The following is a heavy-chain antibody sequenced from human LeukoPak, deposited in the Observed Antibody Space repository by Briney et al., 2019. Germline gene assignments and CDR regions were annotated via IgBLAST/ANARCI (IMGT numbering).Heavy chain of an antibody. Sequence: GGSLRLSCAASGFTVSSNYMSWVRQAPGKGLEWVSVIYSGGSTYYADSVKGRFTISRDNSKNTLYLQMNSLRAEDTAVYYCASRDSIPYCGGDCYSLYFQHWGQGTLVTVSS. D-gene: IGHD2-21*02. J-gene: IGHJ1*01. CDR2: IYSGGST. CDR3: ASRDSIPYCGGDCYSLYFQH. CDR1: GFTVSSNY. V-gene: IGHV3-53*01.